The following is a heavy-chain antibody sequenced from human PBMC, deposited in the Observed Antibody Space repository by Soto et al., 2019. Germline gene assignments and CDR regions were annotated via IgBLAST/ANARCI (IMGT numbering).Heavy chain of an antibody. CDR1: GFTFSSYG. Sequence: GGSLRLSCAASGFTFSSYGMHWVRQAPGKGLEWVAVISYDGSNKYYADSVKGRFTTSSDNSKNTLYLKMNSLTAEDTAVYYCAKDTSITGTPYYYYGMDVWGQGTTVTVSS. D-gene: IGHD1-7*01. V-gene: IGHV3-30*18. J-gene: IGHJ6*02. CDR2: ISYDGSNK. CDR3: AKDTSITGTPYYYYGMDV.